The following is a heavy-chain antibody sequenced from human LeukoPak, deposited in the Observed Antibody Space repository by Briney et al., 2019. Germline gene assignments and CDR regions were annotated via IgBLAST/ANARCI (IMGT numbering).Heavy chain of an antibody. J-gene: IGHJ4*02. Sequence: GGSLRLSRAASRFTFSNYAMTWVRQAPGKGLEWVSTIGGSGYPTYYADSVKGRFTISRDNSKNTLYLQMNSLRAEDTAVYYCAKIKSSGSYDYFDYWGQGTLVTVSS. V-gene: IGHV3-23*01. CDR1: RFTFSNYA. CDR3: AKIKSSGSYDYFDY. D-gene: IGHD1-26*01. CDR2: IGGSGYPT.